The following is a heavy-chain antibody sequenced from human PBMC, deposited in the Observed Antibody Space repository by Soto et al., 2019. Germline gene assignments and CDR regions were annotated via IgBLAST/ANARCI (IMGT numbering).Heavy chain of an antibody. D-gene: IGHD3-10*01. V-gene: IGHV1-2*02. CDR1: GYTFTGSY. CDR3: ARDDGSSSPPDY. J-gene: IGHJ4*02. Sequence: ASVKVSCKASGYTFTGSYMHWVRQAPGQGLEWMGWINPNSGDTNYAQKFQGRVSMTRDTSINTAYMELSRLRSDDTAVYYCARDDGSSSPPDYWGQGTLVTVSS. CDR2: INPNSGDT.